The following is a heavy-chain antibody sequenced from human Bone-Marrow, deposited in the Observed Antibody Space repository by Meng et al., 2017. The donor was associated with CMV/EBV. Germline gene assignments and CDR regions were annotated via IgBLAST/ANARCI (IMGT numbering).Heavy chain of an antibody. V-gene: IGHV1-69*05. D-gene: IGHD3-16*01. J-gene: IGHJ5*02. CDR3: APWGSNWFDP. CDR1: GSSFSSYA. Sequence: KVSCKASGSSFSSYASSWVRQAPGQGLEWMGEIIHIVSTANYAQKFQGRVTITTDESTSTAYMELSSLRSDDTAVYYCAPWGSNWFDPWGQGTLVTVSS. CDR2: IIHIVSTA.